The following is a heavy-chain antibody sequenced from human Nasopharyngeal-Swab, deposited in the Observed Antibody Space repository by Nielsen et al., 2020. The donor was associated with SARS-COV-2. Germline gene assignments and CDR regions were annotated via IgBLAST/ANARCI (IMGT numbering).Heavy chain of an antibody. CDR3: TPDGAAGFGELEDDY. Sequence: GGSLRLSCAASGFTFTNAWMSWVRQAPARGLEWVGRIKSNTDGGTKDYRASVKGRFIISRDDSKNMVYLEMNSLKTEDTAVYYCTPDGAAGFGELEDDYWGQGTQVTVSS. CDR2: IKSNTDGGTK. V-gene: IGHV3-15*01. J-gene: IGHJ4*02. CDR1: GFTFTNAW. D-gene: IGHD3-10*01.